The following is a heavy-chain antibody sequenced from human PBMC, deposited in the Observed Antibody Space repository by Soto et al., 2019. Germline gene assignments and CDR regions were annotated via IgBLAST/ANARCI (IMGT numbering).Heavy chain of an antibody. CDR1: GFSFSDYS. J-gene: IGHJ6*03. Sequence: EVQLVESGGGLVKPGGSLRLSCAASGFSFSDYSMNWVRQAPGKWLEWVSSISGSTSYIYYADSLKGRFTVSRDNAEKSLYLQMNSLRAEDTAVYYCAREGAYCSGTGCRDYYHYMDVWGKGTTVTVSS. CDR2: ISGSTSYI. D-gene: IGHD2-2*01. V-gene: IGHV3-21*01. CDR3: AREGAYCSGTGCRDYYHYMDV.